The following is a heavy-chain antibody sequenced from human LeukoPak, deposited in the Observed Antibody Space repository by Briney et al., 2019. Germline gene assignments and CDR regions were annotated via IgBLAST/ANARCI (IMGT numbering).Heavy chain of an antibody. D-gene: IGHD2-15*01. V-gene: IGHV3-20*04. Sequence: GGSLRLSCAASGFTFYDYGMSWLRQAPGKGLEWVSGINWNGGSTGYADSVKGRFTISRDNAKNSLYLQMNSLRAEDTALYYCARAVGRYMDVWGKGTTVTVSS. J-gene: IGHJ6*03. CDR3: ARAVGRYMDV. CDR2: INWNGGST. CDR1: GFTFYDYG.